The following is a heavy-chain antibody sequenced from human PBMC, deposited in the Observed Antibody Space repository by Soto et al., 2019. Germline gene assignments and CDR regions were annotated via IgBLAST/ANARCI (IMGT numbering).Heavy chain of an antibody. Sequence: QVQLVQSGAEVKKPGSSVKVSCKASGGTFSSQAISWVRQAPGQGLEWMGGIIPMFGTANYARKFQGRVTITADKSTSTAYMELSSLISDDTAVYYCARGGRGFGFYYYYGMDVWGQGTTVTVSS. CDR3: ARGGRGFGFYYYYGMDV. CDR1: GGTFSSQA. J-gene: IGHJ6*02. D-gene: IGHD1-26*01. V-gene: IGHV1-69*06. CDR2: IIPMFGTA.